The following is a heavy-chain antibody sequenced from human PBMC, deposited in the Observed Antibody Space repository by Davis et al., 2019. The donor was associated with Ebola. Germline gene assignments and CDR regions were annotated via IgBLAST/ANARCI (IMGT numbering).Heavy chain of an antibody. CDR2: ISGSGGST. Sequence: PGGSLRLSCAASGFTFSSYAMSWVRQAPGKGLEWVSAISGSGGSTYYADSVKGRFTISRDNSKNTLYLQMNSLRAEDTAVYYCARIKETRLSSPKSPLDYWGQGTLVTVSS. D-gene: IGHD5/OR15-5a*01. J-gene: IGHJ4*02. CDR1: GFTFSSYA. CDR3: ARIKETRLSSPKSPLDY. V-gene: IGHV3-23*01.